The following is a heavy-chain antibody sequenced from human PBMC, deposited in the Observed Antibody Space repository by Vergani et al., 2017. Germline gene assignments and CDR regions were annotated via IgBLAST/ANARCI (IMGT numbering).Heavy chain of an antibody. CDR3: AKGVTXYQLPRGYYYYMDV. CDR1: GFTFSSYA. J-gene: IGHJ6*03. CDR2: ISGSGGST. D-gene: IGHD2-2*01. Sequence: EVQLVESGGGLVQPGRSLRLSCAASGFTFSSYAMSWVRQAPGKGLEWVSAISGSGGSTYYADSVKGRFTISRDNSKNTLYLQMNSLRAEDTAVYYCAKGVTXYQLPRGYYYYMDVWGKGTTVTVSS. V-gene: IGHV3-23*04.